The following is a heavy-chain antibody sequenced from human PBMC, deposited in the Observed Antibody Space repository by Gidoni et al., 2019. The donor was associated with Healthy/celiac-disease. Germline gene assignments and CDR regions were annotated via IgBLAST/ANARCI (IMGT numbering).Heavy chain of an antibody. CDR3: AKDRGIVVVPAAIDWFDP. Sequence: EVQLLVSGGGLVQPGGSLRLSCAASGFTFSCYAMSWVRQAPGKGLEWVSAISGSGGSTYYEDAVEGRFTISRDNAKNTLYLQMNSLRAEDTAVYYCAKDRGIVVVPAAIDWFDPWGQGTLVTVSS. CDR1: GFTFSCYA. V-gene: IGHV3-23*01. J-gene: IGHJ5*02. CDR2: ISGSGGST. D-gene: IGHD2-2*01.